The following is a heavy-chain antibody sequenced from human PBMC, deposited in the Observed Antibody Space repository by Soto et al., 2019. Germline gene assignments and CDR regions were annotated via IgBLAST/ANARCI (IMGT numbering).Heavy chain of an antibody. V-gene: IGHV3-30*18. D-gene: IGHD2-21*02. J-gene: IGHJ4*02. CDR3: AKGLRDCGGDCYPDY. CDR1: GFTFSSYG. Sequence: QVQLVESGGGVVQPGRSLRLSCAASGFTFSSYGMHWVRQAPGKGLEWVAVISYDGSNKYYADSVKGRFTISRDNSKNTLYLQMNSLRAEDTAVYYCAKGLRDCGGDCYPDYWGQGTLVTVSS. CDR2: ISYDGSNK.